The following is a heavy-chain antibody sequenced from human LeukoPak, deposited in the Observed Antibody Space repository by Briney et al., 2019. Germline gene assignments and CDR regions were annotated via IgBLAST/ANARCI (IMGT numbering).Heavy chain of an antibody. Sequence: ASVKVSCKASGYTFTSYDINWVRQATGQGLEWMGWMNPNSGNTGYAQKFQGRVTMTRNTSISTAYMELSSLRSEDTAVYYCAGTVSSGWYSFDYWGQGTLVTVSS. V-gene: IGHV1-8*01. D-gene: IGHD6-19*01. CDR3: AGTVSSGWYSFDY. CDR1: GYTFTSYD. CDR2: MNPNSGNT. J-gene: IGHJ4*02.